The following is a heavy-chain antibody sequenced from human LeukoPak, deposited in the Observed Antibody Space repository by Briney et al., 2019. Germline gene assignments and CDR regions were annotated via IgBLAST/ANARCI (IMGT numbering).Heavy chain of an antibody. D-gene: IGHD3-9*01. CDR2: ISYSGST. CDR3: ARQGYDILTGYIDAFDI. CDR1: GGSISSYY. V-gene: IGHV4-59*08. Sequence: PSETLSLTCTVSGGSISSYYWSWIRQPPGKGLEWIGYISYSGSTNYNPSLKSRVTISIDTSKNQCSLKLRSVTAADRAIYYCARQGYDILTGYIDAFDIWGQGTMVTVSS. J-gene: IGHJ3*02.